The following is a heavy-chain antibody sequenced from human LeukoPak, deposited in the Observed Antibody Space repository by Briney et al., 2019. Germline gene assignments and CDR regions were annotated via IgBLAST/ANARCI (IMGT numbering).Heavy chain of an antibody. CDR1: GFTVSGNY. CDR2: IYRGGNT. Sequence: PGGSLRLSCAASGFTVSGNYMSWVRQAPGKGLEWVSVIYRGGNTYYADSVIGRFTISRDNSKNTLYLHMNSLRAEDTAVYYCASTRGWVYFDYWGQGTLVTVSS. V-gene: IGHV3-66*01. J-gene: IGHJ4*02. D-gene: IGHD6-19*01. CDR3: ASTRGWVYFDY.